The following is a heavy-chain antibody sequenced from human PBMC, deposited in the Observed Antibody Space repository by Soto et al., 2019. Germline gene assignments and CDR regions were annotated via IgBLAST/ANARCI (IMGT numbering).Heavy chain of an antibody. CDR1: GFTFRNYA. D-gene: IGHD1-26*01. Sequence: GGSLRLSCAVSGFTFRNYAMSWVRQAPGKGLEWVSAISGSGGRTYYADSVKGRATTSRDNSKNTLFLQMNSLRDEDTAVYYCARAWELAFNWFDPWGQGTLVTVSS. CDR3: ARAWELAFNWFDP. CDR2: ISGSGGRT. J-gene: IGHJ5*02. V-gene: IGHV3-23*01.